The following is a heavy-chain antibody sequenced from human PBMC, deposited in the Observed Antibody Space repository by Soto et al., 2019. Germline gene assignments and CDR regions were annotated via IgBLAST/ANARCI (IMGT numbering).Heavy chain of an antibody. D-gene: IGHD3-10*01. Sequence: SEPLSLTCAVSGGSFSGYYWSRIRQPPGKGLEWIGEINHSGSTNYNPSLKSRVTISVDTSKNQFSLKLSSVTAADTAVYYCARVSGIYYYGMDVWGQGTTVT. V-gene: IGHV4-34*01. CDR1: GGSFSGYY. CDR2: INHSGST. J-gene: IGHJ6*02. CDR3: ARVSGIYYYGMDV.